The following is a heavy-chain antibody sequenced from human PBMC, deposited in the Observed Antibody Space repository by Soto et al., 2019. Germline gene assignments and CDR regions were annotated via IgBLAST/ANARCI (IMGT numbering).Heavy chain of an antibody. D-gene: IGHD3-22*01. CDR2: INSDGSST. Sequence: GGSLRLSCAASGFTFSSYWMHWVRQAPGKGLVWVSRINSDGSSTSYADSVKGRFTISRDNAKNTLYLQMNSLRAEDTAVYYCARDSFSSGYYGYYGMDVWGQGTTVTVSS. CDR3: ARDSFSSGYYGYYGMDV. CDR1: GFTFSSYW. J-gene: IGHJ6*02. V-gene: IGHV3-74*01.